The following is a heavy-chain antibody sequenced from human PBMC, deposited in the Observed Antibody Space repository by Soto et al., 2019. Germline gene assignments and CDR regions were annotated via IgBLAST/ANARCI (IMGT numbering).Heavy chain of an antibody. CDR3: TRDPSEQWLVHYYYYYMDV. CDR2: IRSKAYGGTT. V-gene: IGHV3-49*03. J-gene: IGHJ6*03. CDR1: GFTFGDYA. D-gene: IGHD6-19*01. Sequence: GGSLRLSCTASGFTFGDYAMSWFRQAPGKGLEWVGFIRSKAYGGTTEYAASVKGRFTISRDDSKSIAYLQMNSLKTEDTAVYYCTRDPSEQWLVHYYYYYMDVWGKGTTVTVSS.